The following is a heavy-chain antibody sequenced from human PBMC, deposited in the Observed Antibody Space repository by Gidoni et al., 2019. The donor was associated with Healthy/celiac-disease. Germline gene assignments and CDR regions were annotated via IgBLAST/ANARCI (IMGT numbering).Heavy chain of an antibody. V-gene: IGHV4-39*01. Sequence: QLQLQESGPGLVQPSAALSLTCTVSCVHISSSSYYWGWIRPSPGKGLEGIGSMYYCGSTYYNPSLKSRGNISVDTSKNQFTQKLSYVTAADTAVYDCARQITDNAFDIWGQGTMVTVSS. J-gene: IGHJ3*02. CDR3: ARQITDNAFDI. D-gene: IGHD1-20*01. CDR2: MYYCGST. CDR1: CVHISSSSYY.